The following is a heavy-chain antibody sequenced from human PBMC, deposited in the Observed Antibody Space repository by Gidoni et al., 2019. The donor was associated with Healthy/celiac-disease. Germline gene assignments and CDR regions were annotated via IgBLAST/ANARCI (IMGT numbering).Heavy chain of an antibody. J-gene: IGHJ4*02. CDR2: ISSSSSTI. Sequence: EVQLVESGGGLVQPGGSLRLSCAASGFTFSRYSMNWVRQAPGKGLEWVSYISSSSSTIYYADSVKGRFTISRDNAKNSLYLQMNSLRDEDTAVYYCARVKYYYDSSGYYVSYFDYWGQGTLVTVSS. CDR1: GFTFSRYS. D-gene: IGHD3-22*01. V-gene: IGHV3-48*02. CDR3: ARVKYYYDSSGYYVSYFDY.